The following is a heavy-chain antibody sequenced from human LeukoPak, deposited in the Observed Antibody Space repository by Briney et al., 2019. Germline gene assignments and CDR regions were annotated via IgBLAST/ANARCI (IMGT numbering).Heavy chain of an antibody. D-gene: IGHD3-9*01. Sequence: SVKVSFKASGGTFSSYAISWVRQAPGQGREWMGGIIPIFGTANYAQKFQGRVTITADESTSTAYMELSSLRSEDTAVYYRAGVLRYFDWLLGYDYWGQGTLVTVSS. CDR3: AGVLRYFDWLLGYDY. V-gene: IGHV1-69*13. CDR2: IIPIFGTA. CDR1: GGTFSSYA. J-gene: IGHJ4*02.